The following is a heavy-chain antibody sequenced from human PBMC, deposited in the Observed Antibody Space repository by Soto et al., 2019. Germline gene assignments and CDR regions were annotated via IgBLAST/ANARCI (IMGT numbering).Heavy chain of an antibody. CDR2: IYYSGST. D-gene: IGHD3-10*01. V-gene: IGHV4-39*01. J-gene: IGHJ4*02. Sequence: SETLSLTCTVSGGSISSSSYYWGWIRQPPGKGLEWIGSIYYSGSTYYNPSLKSRVTISVDTSKNQFSLKLSSVTAADTVVYYCASWVVRGNKRSYYFDYWGQGTLVTVSS. CDR1: GGSISSSSYY. CDR3: ASWVVRGNKRSYYFDY.